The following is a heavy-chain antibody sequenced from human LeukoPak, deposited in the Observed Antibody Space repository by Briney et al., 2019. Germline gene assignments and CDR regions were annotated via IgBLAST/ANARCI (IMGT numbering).Heavy chain of an antibody. V-gene: IGHV4-30-2*01. J-gene: IGHJ4*02. CDR1: GGSISSGGYS. Sequence: ASQTLSLTCAVSGGSISSGGYSWSWIRQPPGKGLEWIGYIYHSGSTYYNPSLKSRVTISVDRSKNQFSLKLSSVTAADTAVYYCARGSRGVLDYWGQGTLVTVSP. D-gene: IGHD3-10*01. CDR2: IYHSGST. CDR3: ARGSRGVLDY.